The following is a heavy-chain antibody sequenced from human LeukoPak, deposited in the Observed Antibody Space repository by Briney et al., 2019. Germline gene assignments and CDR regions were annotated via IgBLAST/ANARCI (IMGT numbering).Heavy chain of an antibody. V-gene: IGHV1-8*01. D-gene: IGHD3-3*01. Sequence: ASVKVSCKASGYTFTSYDINWVRQATGQGLEWMGWMNPNSGNTGYAQKFQGRVTMTRNTSISTAYMELSSLRSEDTAVYYCARGGRRITIFRVVTYLGYWGQGTLVTVSS. CDR3: ARGGRRITIFRVVTYLGY. CDR2: MNPNSGNT. J-gene: IGHJ4*02. CDR1: GYTFTSYD.